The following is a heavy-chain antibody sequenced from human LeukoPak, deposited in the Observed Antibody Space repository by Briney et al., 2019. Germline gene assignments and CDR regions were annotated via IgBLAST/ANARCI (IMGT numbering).Heavy chain of an antibody. CDR3: AMSYYDSSGENYYYYGMDV. V-gene: IGHV1-69*13. J-gene: IGHJ6*02. CDR2: IIPIFGTA. D-gene: IGHD3-22*01. CDR1: GYTFTSYA. Sequence: ASVKVSCKASGYTFTSYAMHWVRQAPGQGLEWMGGIIPIFGTANYAQKFQSRVTITADESTSTAYMELSSLRSEDTAVYYCAMSYYDSSGENYYYYGMDVWGQGTTVTVSS.